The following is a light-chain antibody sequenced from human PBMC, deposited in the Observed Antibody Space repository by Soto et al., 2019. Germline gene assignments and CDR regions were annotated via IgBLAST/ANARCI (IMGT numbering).Light chain of an antibody. J-gene: IGKJ5*01. CDR1: QSVFSS. V-gene: IGKV3D-15*01. CDR3: QQYNNWPIT. Sequence: EIVMTQSPATLSVSPCERATLSFRASQSVFSSLAWYQQKPGQAPRLLIYGAATRATGIPARFSGSGSVTEFTLTISSLQSEDFAVYYCQQYNNWPITFGQGTRLEIK. CDR2: GAA.